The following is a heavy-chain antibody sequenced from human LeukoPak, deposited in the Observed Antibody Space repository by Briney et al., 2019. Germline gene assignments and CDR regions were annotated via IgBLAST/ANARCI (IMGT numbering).Heavy chain of an antibody. V-gene: IGHV4-39*01. Sequence: PSQTLSLTCTVSGDSTSSSGDYWGWIRQPPGKGLEWIGNIYYSGSTYYNPSLKSRVTIAVDTSKNQFSLKLTSVTAADTAVYYCARVGATYPHYYMDVWGKGTTVTVAS. D-gene: IGHD3-16*01. CDR1: GDSTSSSGDY. CDR2: IYYSGST. J-gene: IGHJ6*03. CDR3: ARVGATYPHYYMDV.